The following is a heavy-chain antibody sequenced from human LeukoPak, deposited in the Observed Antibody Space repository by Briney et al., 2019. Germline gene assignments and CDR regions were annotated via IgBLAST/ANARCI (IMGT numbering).Heavy chain of an antibody. CDR2: ISINTDT. J-gene: IGHJ4*02. CDR1: GIAVIRNY. V-gene: IGHV3-53*01. CDR3: AIAQSWDELFDS. Sequence: GGSLRLSCAASGIAVIRNYMSWVRQPPGKGLEWVSFISINTDTFYADSVRGRFTISRDSSKNTLFLQMNSLRDEDSAVYYCAIAQSWDELFDSWGQGTLVTVSA. D-gene: IGHD1-26*01.